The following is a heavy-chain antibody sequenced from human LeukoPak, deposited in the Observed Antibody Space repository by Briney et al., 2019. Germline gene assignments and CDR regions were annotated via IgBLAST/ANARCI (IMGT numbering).Heavy chain of an antibody. CDR1: GGSFSGYY. V-gene: IGHV4-34*01. D-gene: IGHD3-16*01. CDR2: INHSGST. CDR3: ARKGEADYYFDY. J-gene: IGHJ4*02. Sequence: SETLSLTCAVYGGSFSGYYWSWIRQPPGKGQEWIGEINHSGSTNYNPSLKSRVTISVDTSKNQFSLKLSSVTAADTAVYYCARKGEADYYFDYWGQGTLVTVSS.